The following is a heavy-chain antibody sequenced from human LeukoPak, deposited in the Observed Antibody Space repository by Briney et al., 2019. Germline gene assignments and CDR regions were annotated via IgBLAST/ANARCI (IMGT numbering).Heavy chain of an antibody. CDR2: IYYSGST. Sequence: SETLSLTCTVSGGSISSSSYFWGWIRQPPGKGLEWIGSIYYSGSTFYNTSLKSRVTISVDTSKNQFSLKLSSVTAADTAVYYCARVDYSSSRGDYYYYYMDVWGKGTTVTVSS. J-gene: IGHJ6*03. CDR1: GGSISSSSYF. D-gene: IGHD6-6*01. V-gene: IGHV4-39*01. CDR3: ARVDYSSSRGDYYYYYMDV.